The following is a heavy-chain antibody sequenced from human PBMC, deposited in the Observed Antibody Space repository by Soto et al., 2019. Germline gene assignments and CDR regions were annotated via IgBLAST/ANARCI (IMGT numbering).Heavy chain of an antibody. D-gene: IGHD3-16*01. Sequence: QITLKASGPTLVKPTQTLTLTCTVSGFSLSSTTVGVSWIRQPPGKALEWLALIYWDDDRRYIPSLKNMLTITKDTSGGQLVLTMTNMDPVDTSSYYCAQITPVDFKGYYFDYWGPGILVPVSS. CDR1: GFSLSSTTVG. J-gene: IGHJ4*02. CDR2: IYWDDDR. CDR3: AQITPVDFKGYYFDY. V-gene: IGHV2-5*02.